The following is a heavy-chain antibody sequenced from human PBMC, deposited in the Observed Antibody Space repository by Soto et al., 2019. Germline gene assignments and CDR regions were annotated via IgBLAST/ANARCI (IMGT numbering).Heavy chain of an antibody. J-gene: IGHJ3*02. D-gene: IGHD2-21*02. V-gene: IGHV1-69*01. CDR1: GGTFSSYA. CDR2: IIPIFGTA. CDR3: ARDLVKLGDDSNAGFGAFDI. Sequence: QVQLVQSGAEVKKPGSSVKVSCKASGGTFSSYAISWVRQAPGQGLEWMGGIIPIFGTANYAQKSQGRVTITAVESTSTGYMELSSLISEDTAVYSCARDLVKLGDDSNAGFGAFDIWGQGTMVTVSS.